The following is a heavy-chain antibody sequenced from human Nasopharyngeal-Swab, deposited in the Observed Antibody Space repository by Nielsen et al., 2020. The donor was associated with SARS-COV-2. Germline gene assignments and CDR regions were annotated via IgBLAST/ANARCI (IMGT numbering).Heavy chain of an antibody. CDR2: MNPNSGNT. J-gene: IGHJ4*02. V-gene: IGHV1-8*01. Sequence: WVRQAPGQGLEWMGWMNPNSGNTGYAQEFQGRVTMTRNTSISTAYMELSSLRSEDTAVYYCARAGKIQLWFNSLYYFDYWGQGALVTVSS. CDR3: ARAGKIQLWFNSLYYFDY. D-gene: IGHD5-18*01.